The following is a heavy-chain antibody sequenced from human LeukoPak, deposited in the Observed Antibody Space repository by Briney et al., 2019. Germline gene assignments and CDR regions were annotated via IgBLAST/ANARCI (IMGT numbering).Heavy chain of an antibody. Sequence: SETLSLTCAVYGGSFSGYYWSWLRQPPGKGLEWIGEINHSGSTNYNPSLKSRVTISVDTSKNQFSLKLSSVTAADTAVYYCARAPIVVVPAASTYNWFDPWGQGTLVTVSS. J-gene: IGHJ5*02. CDR1: GGSFSGYY. D-gene: IGHD2-2*01. V-gene: IGHV4-34*01. CDR3: ARAPIVVVPAASTYNWFDP. CDR2: INHSGST.